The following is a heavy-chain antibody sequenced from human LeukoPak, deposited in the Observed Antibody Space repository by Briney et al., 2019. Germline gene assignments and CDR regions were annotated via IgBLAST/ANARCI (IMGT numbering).Heavy chain of an antibody. V-gene: IGHV4-34*01. CDR3: ARGTTHYYDSSGYSAHKYYFDY. Sequence: SAETLSLPCAVYGGSFSGYYWSWIRQPPGKGLEWIGEINHSGSTNYNPSLKSRVTISVDTSKNQFSLKLSSVTAADTAVYYCARGTTHYYDSSGYSAHKYYFDYWGQGTLVTVSS. CDR1: GGSFSGYY. CDR2: INHSGST. J-gene: IGHJ4*02. D-gene: IGHD3-22*01.